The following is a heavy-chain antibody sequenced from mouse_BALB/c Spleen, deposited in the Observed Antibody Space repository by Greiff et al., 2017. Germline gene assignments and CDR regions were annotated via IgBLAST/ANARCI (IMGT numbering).Heavy chain of an antibody. J-gene: IGHJ4*01. CDR3: AREDYYGSSYAYYYAMDY. V-gene: IGHV5-6-5*01. Sequence: EVKLQESGGGLVKPGGSLKLSCAASGFTFSSYAMSWVRQTPEKRLEWVASISSGGSTYYPDSVKGRFTISRDNARNILYLQMSSLRSEDTAMYYCAREDYYGSSYAYYYAMDYWGQGTSVTVSS. CDR1: GFTFSSYA. CDR2: ISSGGST. D-gene: IGHD1-1*01.